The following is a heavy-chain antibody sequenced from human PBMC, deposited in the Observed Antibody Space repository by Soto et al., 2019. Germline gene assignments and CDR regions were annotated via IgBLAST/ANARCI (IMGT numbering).Heavy chain of an antibody. D-gene: IGHD2-15*01. V-gene: IGHV3-64*01. CDR2: ITDNGIYT. CDR3: ARAKSGGDYDY. Sequence: GGALRLSCAASGFTFSSYAMHWVRQAPGEGLEYVSAITDNGIYTYYASSVKGRFTISRDNSKNTLYLQMASLRAEDMAVYYCARAKSGGDYDYWGQGT. CDR1: GFTFSSYA. J-gene: IGHJ4*02.